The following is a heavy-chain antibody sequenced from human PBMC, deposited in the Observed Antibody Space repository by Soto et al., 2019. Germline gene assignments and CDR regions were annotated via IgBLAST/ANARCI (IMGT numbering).Heavy chain of an antibody. CDR3: ARVSEGQVQLERRDYDFWSGYYHYYYYGMDV. J-gene: IGHJ6*02. Sequence: ASVKVSCKASGYTFTGYYMHWVRQAPGQGLEWMGWINPNSGGTNYAQKFQGRVTMTRDTSISTAYMELSRLRSEDTAVYYCARVSEGQVQLERRDYDFWSGYYHYYYYGMDVWGQGTTVTVSS. V-gene: IGHV1-2*02. CDR1: GYTFTGYY. CDR2: INPNSGGT. D-gene: IGHD3-3*01.